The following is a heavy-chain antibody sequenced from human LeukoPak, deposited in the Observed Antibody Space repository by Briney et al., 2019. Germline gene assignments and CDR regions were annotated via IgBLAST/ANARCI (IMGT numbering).Heavy chain of an antibody. CDR3: ARGRRSCVGGTCYYGMDV. J-gene: IGHJ6*02. Sequence: SETLSLTCAVFGGSFSGYYWSWIRQPPGKGLEWIGEINHVGTAKYNPSLKSRVTISADTSKSQFSLKLSSVTAADTAVYYNARGRRSCVGGTCYYGMDVWGRGTTVTVSS. CDR2: INHVGTA. D-gene: IGHD2-15*01. V-gene: IGHV4-34*01. CDR1: GGSFSGYY.